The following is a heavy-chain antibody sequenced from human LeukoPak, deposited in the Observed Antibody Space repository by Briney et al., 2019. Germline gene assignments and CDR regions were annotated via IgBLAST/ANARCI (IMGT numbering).Heavy chain of an antibody. Sequence: PGGSLRLSCAASGFTFSSYGMHWVRQAPGKGLEGVAVIWYDGSNKYYADSVRGRFTISRDNSKNTLYLQMNSLRAEDTAVYYCAKGLSSGWYKGPFDYWGQGTLVTVSS. D-gene: IGHD6-19*01. CDR3: AKGLSSGWYKGPFDY. CDR1: GFTFSSYG. J-gene: IGHJ4*02. V-gene: IGHV3-33*06. CDR2: IWYDGSNK.